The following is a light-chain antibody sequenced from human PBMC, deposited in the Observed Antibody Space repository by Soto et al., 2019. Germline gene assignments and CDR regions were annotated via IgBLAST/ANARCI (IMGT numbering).Light chain of an antibody. CDR3: MQPLQSWT. CDR1: PSNSSW. Sequence: IPMTQSPSTLSPFVGDRVTITCRASPSNSSWLAWYQQKPGKAPKLLIYLGSNRASGVPDRFSGSGSGTDFTLKISRVEAEDVGVYYCMQPLQSWTFGQGAKVDIK. V-gene: IGKV1-5*03. CDR2: LGS. J-gene: IGKJ1*01.